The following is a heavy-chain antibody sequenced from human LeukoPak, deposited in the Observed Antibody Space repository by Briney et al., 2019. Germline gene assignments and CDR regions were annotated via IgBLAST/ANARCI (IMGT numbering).Heavy chain of an antibody. CDR2: IYSGGST. CDR1: GFTVSSNY. V-gene: IGHV3-53*01. CDR3: ARDSSRHYYYGMDV. J-gene: IGHJ6*02. D-gene: IGHD2-2*01. Sequence: GGSLRLSCAASGFTVSSNYMSWVRQAPGKGLEWVSVIYSGGSTYYADSVKGRFTISRDNSKNTLYLQMNSLGAEDTAVYYCARDSSRHYYYGMDVWGQGTTVTVSS.